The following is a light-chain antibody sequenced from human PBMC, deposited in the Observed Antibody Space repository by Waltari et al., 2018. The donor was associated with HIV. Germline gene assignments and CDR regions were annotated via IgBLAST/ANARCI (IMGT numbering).Light chain of an antibody. CDR3: QQYDDWPWT. CDR1: QTVNTN. Sequence: MTQSPATLSASPGDRVTLSCWAGQTVNTNFAWYQQRPGQSPGLLIFDSSTRATGVPDRFSGSGSGTEFTLTINSLQTDDVGVYYCQQYDDWPWTFGQGTKVEV. CDR2: DSS. J-gene: IGKJ1*01. V-gene: IGKV3-15*01.